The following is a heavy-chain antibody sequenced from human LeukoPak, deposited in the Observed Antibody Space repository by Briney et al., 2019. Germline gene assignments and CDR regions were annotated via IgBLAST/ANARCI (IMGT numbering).Heavy chain of an antibody. J-gene: IGHJ4*02. CDR2: IYYSGST. V-gene: IGHV4-59*11. CDR3: ARAGYSYGTGYYFDY. CDR1: GGSISSHY. Sequence: SETLSLTCTVSGGSISSHYWSWIRQPPGKGLEWIGYIYYSGSTNYNPSLKSRVTISVDTSKNQFSLKLSSVTAADTAVYYCARAGYSYGTGYYFDYWGQGALVTVSS. D-gene: IGHD5-18*01.